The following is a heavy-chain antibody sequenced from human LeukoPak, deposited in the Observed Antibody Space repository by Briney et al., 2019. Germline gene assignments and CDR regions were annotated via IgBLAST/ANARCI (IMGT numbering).Heavy chain of an antibody. J-gene: IGHJ4*02. CDR1: EFTFSSSA. Sequence: GGSLRLSCAASEFTFSSSAVSWVRQAPGKGLEWVAVISYDGSNKYYADSVKGRFTISRDNSKNTLYLQMNSLRAEDTAVYYCAKDGVGATLVTDYFDYWGQGTLVTVSS. CDR2: ISYDGSNK. CDR3: AKDGVGATLVTDYFDY. V-gene: IGHV3-30*18. D-gene: IGHD1-26*01.